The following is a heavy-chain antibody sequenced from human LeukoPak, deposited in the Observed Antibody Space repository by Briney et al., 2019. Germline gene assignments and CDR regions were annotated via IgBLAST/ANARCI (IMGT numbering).Heavy chain of an antibody. CDR1: FTGYX. J-gene: IGHJ4*02. V-gene: IGHV1-2*06. CDR2: INPNSGGT. CDR3: AREGTGATWGY. D-gene: IGHD1-26*01. Sequence: FTGYXXHWVRQAPGQGLEWMGRINPNSGGTNYAQKFQGRVTMTRDTSISTAYMELSRLRSDDTAVYYCAREGTGATWGYWGQGTLVTVSS.